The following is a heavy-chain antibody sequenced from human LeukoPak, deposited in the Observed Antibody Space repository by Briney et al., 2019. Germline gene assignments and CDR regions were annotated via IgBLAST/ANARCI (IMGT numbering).Heavy chain of an antibody. CDR2: IYTSGST. D-gene: IGHD2/OR15-2a*01. V-gene: IGHV4-61*02. Sequence: SETLSLTCTVSGGSISSGSYHWSWIRQPAGKGLEWIGRIYTSGSTNYNPSLKSRVTISVDTSKNQFSLKLSSVTAGDTAVYYCARASTAQYTWFDPWGQGTLVTVSP. CDR1: GGSISSGSYH. J-gene: IGHJ5*02. CDR3: ARASTAQYTWFDP.